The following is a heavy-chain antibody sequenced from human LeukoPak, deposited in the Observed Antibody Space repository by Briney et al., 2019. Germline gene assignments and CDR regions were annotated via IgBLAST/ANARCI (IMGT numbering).Heavy chain of an antibody. CDR1: GYTFTGYY. Sequence: GASVKVSCKASGYTFTGYYMHWVRQAPGQGLEWMGRINPNSGGTNYAQKFQGRVTMTRDTSISTAYMELSRLRSDDTAVYYCARRSIFGVVNAFDIWGQGTMVTVSS. V-gene: IGHV1-2*06. D-gene: IGHD3-3*01. J-gene: IGHJ3*02. CDR2: INPNSGGT. CDR3: ARRSIFGVVNAFDI.